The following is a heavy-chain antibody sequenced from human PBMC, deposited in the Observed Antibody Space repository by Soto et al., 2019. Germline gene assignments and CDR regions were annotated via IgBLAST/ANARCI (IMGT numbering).Heavy chain of an antibody. J-gene: IGHJ4*02. Sequence: QVPLVQSGAEVKKPGASVKVSCKTSGFTFTNYYINWVRQAPGQGLEVMGWISAYSGNTNYAQNLQGRVTMTTDTSASRAYLELRSLRSDDTAVYFCARGDTYYVNWYFDYWGQGTLVTVSS. CDR1: GFTFTNYY. D-gene: IGHD1-1*01. CDR2: ISAYSGNT. CDR3: ARGDTYYVNWYFDY. V-gene: IGHV1-18*01.